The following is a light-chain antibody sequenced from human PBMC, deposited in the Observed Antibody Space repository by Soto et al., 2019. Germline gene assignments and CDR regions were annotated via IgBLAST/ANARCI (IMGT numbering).Light chain of an antibody. Sequence: IVLTQSPGTLSLSPGERATLSCRASQSVSSNYLAWYQQKLGQAPRLLIFAASSRATGIPDRFSGSGSGTDFTLTISRLEREDFAVYYCQQYGSAPETFGQGTKVEIK. CDR3: QQYGSAPET. V-gene: IGKV3-20*01. CDR1: QSVSSNY. CDR2: AAS. J-gene: IGKJ1*01.